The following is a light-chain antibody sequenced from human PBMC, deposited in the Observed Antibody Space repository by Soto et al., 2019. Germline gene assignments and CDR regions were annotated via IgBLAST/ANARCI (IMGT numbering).Light chain of an antibody. CDR2: DAS. J-gene: IGKJ5*01. CDR1: QSVKTW. CDR3: QQRSNWPPIT. Sequence: EIVLTQSPATLSLSPGERATLSCRASQSVKTWLVWYQQRPGQAPRLLIHDASHRAGGIPARFSGSGFGTDFTLTISSLEPEDAAVYYCQQRSNWPPITFGQGTRLEI. V-gene: IGKV3-11*01.